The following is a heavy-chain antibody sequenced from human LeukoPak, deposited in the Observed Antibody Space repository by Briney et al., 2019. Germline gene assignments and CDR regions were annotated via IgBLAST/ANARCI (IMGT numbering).Heavy chain of an antibody. J-gene: IGHJ6*03. V-gene: IGHV3-48*01. CDR1: GFTFSSYS. Sequence: GGSLRLSCAASGFTFSSYSMNWVRQAPGKGLEWVSYISSSSSTIYYADSVKGRFTISRDNAKNSLYLQMNSLRVEDTAVYYCAREGYDFWGVYMDVWGKGTTVTVSS. CDR2: ISSSSSTI. D-gene: IGHD3-3*01. CDR3: AREGYDFWGVYMDV.